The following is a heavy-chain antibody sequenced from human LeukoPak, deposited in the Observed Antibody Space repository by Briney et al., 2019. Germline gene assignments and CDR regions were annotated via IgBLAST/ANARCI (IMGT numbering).Heavy chain of an antibody. J-gene: IGHJ5*02. CDR3: AREGSSSSGNWFDP. CDR2: INPNSGGT. CDR1: GYTFTGYY. D-gene: IGHD6-6*01. Sequence: GASVKVSCKASGYTFTGYYMHWVRQAPGQGLEWMGWINPNSGGTNYAQKFQGRVTMTRDTSISTAYMELSRLRSDDTAVYYCAREGSSSSGNWFDPWGQGTLVTVSS. V-gene: IGHV1-2*02.